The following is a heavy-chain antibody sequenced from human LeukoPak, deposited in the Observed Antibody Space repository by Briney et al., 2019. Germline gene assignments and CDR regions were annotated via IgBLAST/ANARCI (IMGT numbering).Heavy chain of an antibody. D-gene: IGHD6-19*01. V-gene: IGHV4-34*01. Sequence: SETLSLTCAVYGGSFSGCYWSWIRQPPGKGLEWIGEINHSGSTNYNPSLKSRVTISVDTSKNQFSLKLSSVTAADTAVYYCARYVHGAVAVTGYDYWGQGTLVTVSS. CDR3: ARYVHGAVAVTGYDY. CDR1: GGSFSGCY. J-gene: IGHJ4*02. CDR2: INHSGST.